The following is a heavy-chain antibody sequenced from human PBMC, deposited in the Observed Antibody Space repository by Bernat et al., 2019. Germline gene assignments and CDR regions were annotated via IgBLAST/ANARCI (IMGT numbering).Heavy chain of an antibody. CDR1: GGSLYDYF. V-gene: IGHV4-34*01. CDR2: INHSGNT. Sequence: QVQLQQWGAGLLKPSETLSITCGVYGGSLYDYFWTWIRQPPGKGLEWIGEINHSGNTNYNPSLKSRVTISTDTSKNQFSLKLSSVTAADTAVYYCARGRLKLYPYYYYNGMDVWGQGTTVTVSS. J-gene: IGHJ6*02. D-gene: IGHD2/OR15-2a*01. CDR3: ARGRLKLYPYYYYNGMDV.